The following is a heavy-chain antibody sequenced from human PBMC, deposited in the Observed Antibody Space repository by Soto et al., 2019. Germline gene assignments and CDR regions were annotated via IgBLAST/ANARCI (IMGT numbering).Heavy chain of an antibody. CDR1: GYSFTTYW. CDR3: ARHILSGGSRYFLGCY. Sequence: GESLKISCKGSGYSFTTYWIAWVRQMPGKGLEWVGIIYPGDSDTKYSPSFQGRVTISADKSITTAYLQWSSLKASDSAMYYCARHILSGGSRYFLGCYCGLGTLVTVSS. D-gene: IGHD3-3*01. J-gene: IGHJ4*02. V-gene: IGHV5-51*01. CDR2: IYPGDSDT.